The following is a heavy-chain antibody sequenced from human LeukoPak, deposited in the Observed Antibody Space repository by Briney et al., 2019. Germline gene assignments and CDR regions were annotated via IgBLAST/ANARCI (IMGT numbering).Heavy chain of an antibody. CDR2: IRYDGSNK. Sequence: GGSLRLSCAASGFTFSSYGMHWVRQAPGKGLEWVAFIRYDGSNKYYADSVKGRFTISRDNSKNTLYLQMNGLRAEDTAVYYCAKIQSDYYYDSSGYYWGSYYFDYWGQGTLVTVSS. CDR3: AKIQSDYYYDSSGYYWGSYYFDY. J-gene: IGHJ4*02. CDR1: GFTFSSYG. V-gene: IGHV3-30*02. D-gene: IGHD3-22*01.